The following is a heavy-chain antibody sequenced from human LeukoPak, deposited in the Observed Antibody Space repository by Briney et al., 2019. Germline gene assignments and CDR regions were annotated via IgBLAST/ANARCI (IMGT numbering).Heavy chain of an antibody. D-gene: IGHD3-10*01. CDR3: ARGPRWRGSGRSYYYGMDA. CDR1: SGPITTYY. J-gene: IGHJ6*04. Sequence: SETLSLTCTVSSGPITTYYWNWMRQSPGKRPEWSGYVFHTGISEYNPSLESRVTMSMDTSKRQFSLSLTSVTTADTARYYCARGPRWRGSGRSYYYGMDAWGNGTTVTVSS. V-gene: IGHV4-59*01. CDR2: VFHTGIS.